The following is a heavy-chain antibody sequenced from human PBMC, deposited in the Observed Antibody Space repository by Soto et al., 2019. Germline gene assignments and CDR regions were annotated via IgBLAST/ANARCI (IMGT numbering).Heavy chain of an antibody. CDR1: GFTLSGHA. V-gene: IGHV3-30-3*01. CDR3: ARDIWSRGPLGLVDY. CDR2: IAADGSRE. D-gene: IGHD3-3*01. J-gene: IGHJ4*02. Sequence: QVQLVESGGDVVQPGTSLRLSCAASGFTLSGHAKHRVRHAPGEGLEWLAIIAADGSREYYADSVKGRFTISRDNSRNTLYLQLNSLTAEDTAIYYCARDIWSRGPLGLVDYWGQGTLVTVSS.